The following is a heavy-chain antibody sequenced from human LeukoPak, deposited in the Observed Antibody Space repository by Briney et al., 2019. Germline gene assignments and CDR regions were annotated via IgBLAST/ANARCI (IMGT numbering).Heavy chain of an antibody. D-gene: IGHD3-22*01. Sequence: ASVKVSCKASGYTFTSYGISWVRQAPGQGLEWMGWISAYNGNTNYAQKLQGRVTMTTDTSTSTAYMELRSLRSDDTAVYYCARGYYYDSSGYRDYYYYGMDVWGQGTTVTVYS. CDR3: ARGYYYDSSGYRDYYYYGMDV. J-gene: IGHJ6*02. V-gene: IGHV1-18*01. CDR1: GYTFTSYG. CDR2: ISAYNGNT.